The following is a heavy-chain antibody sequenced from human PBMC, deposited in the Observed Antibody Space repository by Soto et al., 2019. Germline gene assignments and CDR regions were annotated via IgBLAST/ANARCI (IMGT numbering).Heavy chain of an antibody. CDR1: GGSISSSSYY. V-gene: IGHV4-39*01. CDR3: ARSNPLAPGSVVDYYDSSGYYSGFDY. Sequence: QLQLQESGPGLVKPSETLSLTCTVSGGSISSSSYYWGWIRQPPGKGLEWIGSIYYSGSTYYNPSFKSRVTISVDTSKNQFSLKLSSVTAADTAVYYCARSNPLAPGSVVDYYDSSGYYSGFDYWGQGTLVTVSS. CDR2: IYYSGST. D-gene: IGHD3-22*01. J-gene: IGHJ4*02.